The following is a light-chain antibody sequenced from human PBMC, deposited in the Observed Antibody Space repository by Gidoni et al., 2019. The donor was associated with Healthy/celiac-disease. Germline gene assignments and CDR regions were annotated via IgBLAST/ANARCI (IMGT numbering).Light chain of an antibody. CDR2: RDT. Sequence: SYELTQPLSVSVALGQTARLTCGGNNIATKNVHWYQQKPGQAPVLVIYRDTNRPSGIPERFSGSNSGNTATLTISRAQAWDEADYYCQVWDTGTAVFGGGTNLTVL. CDR1: NIATKN. V-gene: IGLV3-9*01. CDR3: QVWDTGTAV. J-gene: IGLJ2*01.